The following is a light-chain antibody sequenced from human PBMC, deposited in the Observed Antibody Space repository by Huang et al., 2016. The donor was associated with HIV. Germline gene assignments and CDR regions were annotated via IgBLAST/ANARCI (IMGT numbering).Light chain of an antibody. CDR1: QSLLHSDGDNY. CDR3: MQTLKTPPYT. J-gene: IGKJ2*01. V-gene: IGKV2-28*01. CDR2: LTS. Sequence: DVVMTQSPLSLPVNPGEPASISCRSSQSLLHSDGDNYLNWYMQQPGQSPQLLIYLTSTRAYGVPDRFNGSGSDIDFTLKINRVEAADVGVYYCMQTLKTPPYTFGQGTKLEIK.